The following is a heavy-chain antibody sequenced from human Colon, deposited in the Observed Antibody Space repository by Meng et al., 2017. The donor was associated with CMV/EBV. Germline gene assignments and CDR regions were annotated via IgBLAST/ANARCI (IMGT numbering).Heavy chain of an antibody. Sequence: SVKVSCKASGGTLRSYTTSWVRQAPGQGLEWMGRIIPILGTERYAQRFQDRITITADTSTNTAYMELRSLTSEDTAVFYCAASYLNFEYWGQGTLVTVSS. D-gene: IGHD6-6*01. V-gene: IGHV1-69*08. CDR1: GGTLRSYT. J-gene: IGHJ4*02. CDR3: AASYLNFEY. CDR2: IIPILGTE.